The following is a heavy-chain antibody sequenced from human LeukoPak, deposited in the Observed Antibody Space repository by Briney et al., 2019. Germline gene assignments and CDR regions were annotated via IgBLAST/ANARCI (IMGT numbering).Heavy chain of an antibody. V-gene: IGHV1-2*02. Sequence: ASVKVSCKASGYTFTGYYMHWVRQAPGQGLEWMGWINPNSGGTNYAQKFQGRVTMTRDTSISTAYMELSRLRSDDTAVYYCARDPGRGGKALMDYWGQGTLVTVSS. CDR3: ARDPGRGGKALMDY. J-gene: IGHJ4*02. CDR2: INPNSGGT. CDR1: GYTFTGYY. D-gene: IGHD3-16*01.